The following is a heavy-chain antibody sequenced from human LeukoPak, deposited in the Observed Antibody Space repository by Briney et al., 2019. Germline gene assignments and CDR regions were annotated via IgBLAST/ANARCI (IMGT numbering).Heavy chain of an antibody. V-gene: IGHV4-39*01. J-gene: IGHJ3*02. CDR1: GGSISSSSYY. CDR2: IYYSGST. D-gene: IGHD2-2*01. CDR3: ASLIVVVPAAISFAFDI. Sequence: PSETLSLTCTVSGGSISSSSYYWGWLRQPPGKGLEWLGSIYYSGSTYYNPSLKSRVTISVHTSKNQFSLKLSSVTAADTAVYYCASLIVVVPAAISFAFDIWGQGTMVTVSS.